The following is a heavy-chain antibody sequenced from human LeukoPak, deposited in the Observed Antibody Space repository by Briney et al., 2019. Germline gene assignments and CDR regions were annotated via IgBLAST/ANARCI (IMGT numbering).Heavy chain of an antibody. J-gene: IGHJ4*02. V-gene: IGHV3-30*04. CDR3: ARDPYSSSWYYFDY. D-gene: IGHD6-13*01. CDR1: GFTFSSYA. Sequence: PGRSLRLSCAASGFTFSSYAMHWVRQAPGKGLEWVAVISYDGSNKYYADSVKGRFTISRDNSRNTLYLQMNSLRAEDTAVYYCARDPYSSSWYYFDYRGQGTLVTVSS. CDR2: ISYDGSNK.